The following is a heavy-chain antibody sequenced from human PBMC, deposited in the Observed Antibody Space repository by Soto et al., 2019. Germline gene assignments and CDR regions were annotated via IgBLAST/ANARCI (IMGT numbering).Heavy chain of an antibody. V-gene: IGHV3-23*03. CDR3: VKPGIAASYYYYMDV. J-gene: IGHJ6*03. CDR1: GFTFSIYA. CDR2: INPGGDVT. Sequence: EEQLLESGGGLVQPGGSLRVSCAASGFTFSIYAIRWVRQAPGKGLEWVSVINPGGDVTYYADSVKGRFTISRDNSKNTVYLQMNNLRADDTAVYYCVKPGIAASYYYYMDVWGKGTTVTVSS. D-gene: IGHD2-15*01.